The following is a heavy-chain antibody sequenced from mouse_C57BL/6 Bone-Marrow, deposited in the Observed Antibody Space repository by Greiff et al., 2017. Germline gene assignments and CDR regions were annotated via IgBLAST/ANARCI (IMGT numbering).Heavy chain of an antibody. Sequence: EVNVVESGGGLVQPGESLKLSCESNEYEFPSHDMSWVRKTPEKRLELVAAINSDGGSTYYPDTMERRFIISRDNTKKTLYLQMSSLRSEDTALYYCARRIITTVVAGNFDVWGTGTTVTVSS. V-gene: IGHV5-2*01. CDR3: ARRIITTVVAGNFDV. D-gene: IGHD1-1*01. CDR2: INSDGGST. CDR1: EYEFPSHD. J-gene: IGHJ1*03.